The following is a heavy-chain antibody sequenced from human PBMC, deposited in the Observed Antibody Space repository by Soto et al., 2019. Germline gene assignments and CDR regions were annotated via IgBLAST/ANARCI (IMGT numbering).Heavy chain of an antibody. Sequence: EVQLVESGGGLVQTGGSLRLSCAASGFTFSSYWMHWVRQAPGKGLVWVSRINNDGSTTSYADSVKGRFTISRDNSKNTLYLQMNSLRAEDTAVYYCARTYSSGWYWGWFDPWGQGTLVTVSS. D-gene: IGHD6-19*01. CDR2: INNDGSTT. CDR3: ARTYSSGWYWGWFDP. J-gene: IGHJ5*02. CDR1: GFTFSSYW. V-gene: IGHV3-74*01.